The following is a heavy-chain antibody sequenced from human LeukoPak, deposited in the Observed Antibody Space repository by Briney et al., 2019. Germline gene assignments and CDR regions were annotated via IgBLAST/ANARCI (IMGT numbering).Heavy chain of an antibody. CDR1: GGSFSGYY. V-gene: IGHV4-34*01. CDR3: ARHLSSGWYVPPYYYYMDV. CDR2: INHSGST. J-gene: IGHJ6*03. Sequence: SETLSLTCAVYGGSFSGYYWSWIRQPPGKGLEWIGEINHSGSTNYNPSLKSRVTISVDTSKNQFSLKLSSVTAADTAVYYCARHLSSGWYVPPYYYYMDVWGKGTTVTISS. D-gene: IGHD6-19*01.